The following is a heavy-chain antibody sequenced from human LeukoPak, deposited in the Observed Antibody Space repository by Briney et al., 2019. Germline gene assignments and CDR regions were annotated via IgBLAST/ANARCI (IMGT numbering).Heavy chain of an antibody. J-gene: IGHJ4*02. D-gene: IGHD2/OR15-2a*01. CDR3: AKDLLPTSASYYFDY. CDR2: IRYDGSNK. V-gene: IGHV3-30*02. CDR1: GFTFSGYG. Sequence: PGGSLRLSCAASGFTFSGYGMHWVRQAPGKGLEWVAFIRYDGSNKYYADSVKGRFTISRDNSKNTLYLQMNSLRAEDTAVYYCAKDLLPTSASYYFDYWGQGTLVTVSS.